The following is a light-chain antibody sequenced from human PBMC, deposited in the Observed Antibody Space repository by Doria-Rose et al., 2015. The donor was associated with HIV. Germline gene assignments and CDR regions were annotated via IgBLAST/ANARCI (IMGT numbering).Light chain of an antibody. Sequence: LTQSPGTLSLSPGERATLSCKASQSFSSTYLAWYQRKPGQAPSLLIYDGSTRATGIPDRFSACGSGTDFTLTINRLEPEDFAPYYCHQYGTSWTFGQGTKVEI. CDR2: DGS. CDR3: HQYGTSWT. J-gene: IGKJ1*01. CDR1: QSFSSTY. V-gene: IGKV3-20*01.